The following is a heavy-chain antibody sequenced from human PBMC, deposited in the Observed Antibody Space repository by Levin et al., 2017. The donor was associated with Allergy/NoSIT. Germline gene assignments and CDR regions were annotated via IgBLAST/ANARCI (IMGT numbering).Heavy chain of an antibody. CDR3: AREKGITMVRGEIDY. J-gene: IGHJ4*02. CDR1: GYTFTGYY. Sequence: GESLKISCKASGYTFTGYYMHWVRQAPGQGLEWMGWINPNSGGTNYAQKFQGRVTMTRDTSISTAYMELSRLRSDDTAVYYCAREKGITMVRGEIDYWGQGTLVTVSS. D-gene: IGHD3-10*01. V-gene: IGHV1-2*02. CDR2: INPNSGGT.